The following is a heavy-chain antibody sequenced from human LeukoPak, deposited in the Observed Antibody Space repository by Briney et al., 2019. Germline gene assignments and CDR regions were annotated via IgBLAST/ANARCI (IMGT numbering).Heavy chain of an antibody. CDR3: ARGRGYSYGYCNY. CDR1: GFTFSSYA. J-gene: IGHJ4*02. CDR2: ISYDGSNK. V-gene: IGHV3-30*04. D-gene: IGHD5-18*01. Sequence: GGSLTLSCAASGFTFSSYAMHWVRQAPGKGLEWVAVISYDGSNKYYADSVKGRFTISRDNSKNTLYLQMNSLRAEDTAVYYCARGRGYSYGYCNYWGQGTLVTVSS.